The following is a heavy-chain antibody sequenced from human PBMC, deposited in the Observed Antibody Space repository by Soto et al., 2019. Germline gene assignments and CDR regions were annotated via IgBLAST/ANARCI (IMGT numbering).Heavy chain of an antibody. CDR3: AIGRKDDYVGVRGMDV. CDR1: GYTFTAYF. CDR2: ISPKSGGA. Sequence: ASVKVSCKPSGYTFTAYFIHWVRQAPGQGLEWMGWISPKSGGANYAQRFQDWVTMTWDTSINSANMEMTRLRSDDTAVYYCAIGRKDDYVGVRGMDVWGQGTTVTVSS. D-gene: IGHD4-17*01. V-gene: IGHV1-2*04. J-gene: IGHJ6*02.